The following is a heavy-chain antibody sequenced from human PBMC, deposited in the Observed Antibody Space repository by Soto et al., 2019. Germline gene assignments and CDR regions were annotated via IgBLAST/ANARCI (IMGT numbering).Heavy chain of an antibody. Sequence: ASVKVSCKASGYTFTSYYMHWVRQAPGQGLEWMGIINPSGGSTSYAQKFQGRVTMTRDTSTSTVYMELSSLRSEDTAVYYGAREPEEMATWLFDSGGRGTLVTFPS. D-gene: IGHD5-12*01. CDR1: GYTFTSYY. J-gene: IGHJ4*02. CDR3: AREPEEMATWLFDS. V-gene: IGHV1-46*01. CDR2: INPSGGST.